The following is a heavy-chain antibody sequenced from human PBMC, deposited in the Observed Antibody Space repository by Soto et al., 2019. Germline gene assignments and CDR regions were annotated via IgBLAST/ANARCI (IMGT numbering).Heavy chain of an antibody. CDR2: IGGSGVTT. CDR1: GFTFSGYA. Sequence: GGSLRLSCAASGFTFSGYAMSWVRQAPGKGLEWVSTIGGSGVTTYYADSVKGRFTNSRDNSKNTLSLQMNSLRADDTAVFYCAKRETGKVEGGLVDSWVQGTLVPVSS. V-gene: IGHV3-23*01. D-gene: IGHD6-13*01. CDR3: AKRETGKVEGGLVDS. J-gene: IGHJ5*01.